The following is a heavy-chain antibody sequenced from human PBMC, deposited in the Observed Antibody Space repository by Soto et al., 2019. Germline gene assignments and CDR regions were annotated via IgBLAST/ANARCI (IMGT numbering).Heavy chain of an antibody. CDR1: GGTFSSYA. CDR3: ARARYYDSSGSRGYFDY. CDR2: IIPIFGTA. D-gene: IGHD3-22*01. Sequence: SVKVSCKASGGTFSSYAISWVRQAPGQGLEWMGGIIPIFGTANYAQKFQGRVTITADESTSTAYMELSSLRSEDTAVYHCARARYYDSSGSRGYFDYWGQGTLVTVSS. V-gene: IGHV1-69*13. J-gene: IGHJ4*02.